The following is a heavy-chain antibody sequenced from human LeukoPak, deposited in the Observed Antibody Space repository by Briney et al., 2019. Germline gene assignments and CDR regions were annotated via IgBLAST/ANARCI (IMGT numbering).Heavy chain of an antibody. Sequence: KPSETLSLTCTVSGGSINSSPYYWGWVRQPPGKGLEWIGTIYDSGSTYYNPSLKSRVTISVDMSKNQFSLKLTSVTAADTAVYYCARRAPSGSGIYYADYWGQGTLVTVSS. D-gene: IGHD1-26*01. CDR3: ARRAPSGSGIYYADY. V-gene: IGHV4-39*01. CDR2: IYDSGST. J-gene: IGHJ4*02. CDR1: GGSINSSPYY.